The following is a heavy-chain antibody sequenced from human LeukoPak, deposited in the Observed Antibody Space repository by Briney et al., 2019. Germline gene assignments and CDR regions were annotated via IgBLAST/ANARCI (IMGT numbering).Heavy chain of an antibody. CDR3: ARHSKAMVLRYFDWLFGYFDY. CDR1: GDSISSSSYY. Sequence: PSETLSLTCTVSGDSISSSSYYWGWIRQPPGKGLEWIESIYYSGSTYYNPSLKSRVTISVDTSKNQFSLKLSSVTAADTAVYYCARHSKAMVLRYFDWLFGYFDYWGQGTLVTVSS. D-gene: IGHD3-9*01. J-gene: IGHJ4*02. V-gene: IGHV4-39*01. CDR2: IYYSGST.